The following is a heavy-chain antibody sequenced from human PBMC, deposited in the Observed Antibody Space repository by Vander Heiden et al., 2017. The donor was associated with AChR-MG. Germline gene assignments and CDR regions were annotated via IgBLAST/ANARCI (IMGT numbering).Heavy chain of an antibody. CDR2: INHSGST. V-gene: IGHV4-34*01. CDR3: ARAKPRWGLYYMDV. D-gene: IGHD7-27*01. CDR1: GGSFSGYY. Sequence: QVQLQQWGAGLLKPSETLSLTCAVYGGSFSGYYWSWIRQPPGKGLEWIGEINHSGSTNYNPSLKSRVTISVDTSKNQFSLKLGSVTAADTAVYYCARAKPRWGLYYMDVWGKVTTVTVSS. J-gene: IGHJ6*03.